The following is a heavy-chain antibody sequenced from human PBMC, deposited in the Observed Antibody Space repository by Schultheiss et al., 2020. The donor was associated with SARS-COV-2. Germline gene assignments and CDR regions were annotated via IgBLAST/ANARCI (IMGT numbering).Heavy chain of an antibody. CDR3: ARGPARGAYYYYYYMDV. Sequence: SQTLSLTCAVYGGSFSGYYWSWIRQPPGKGLEWIGEINHSGSTNYNPSLKSRLTISVDTSKNQFSLKLSSVTAADTAVYYCARGPARGAYYYYYYMDVWGKGTTVTVSS. V-gene: IGHV4-34*01. CDR2: INHSGST. D-gene: IGHD2-2*01. CDR1: GGSFSGYY. J-gene: IGHJ6*03.